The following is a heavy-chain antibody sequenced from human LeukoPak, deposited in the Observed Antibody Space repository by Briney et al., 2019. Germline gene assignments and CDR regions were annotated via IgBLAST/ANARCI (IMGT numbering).Heavy chain of an antibody. D-gene: IGHD4-23*01. J-gene: IGHJ4*02. CDR1: GYSFTSYW. Sequence: GESLKISCQGSGYSFTSYWIGWVRQIPGKGLEWMGIIYPGDSDTRYSPSFQGQVTISADKSISTAYLQWSSLKASDTAMYYCARHGQYGGNSFDYWGQGTLVTVSS. CDR2: IYPGDSDT. V-gene: IGHV5-51*01. CDR3: ARHGQYGGNSFDY.